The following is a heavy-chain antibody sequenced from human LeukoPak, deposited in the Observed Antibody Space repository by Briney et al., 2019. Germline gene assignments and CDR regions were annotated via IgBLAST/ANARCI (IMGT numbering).Heavy chain of an antibody. V-gene: IGHV3-23*01. J-gene: IGHJ4*02. CDR2: ISGSGGST. Sequence: GGSLRLSCAASGFTFSSYGMSWVRQAPGKGLEWVSAISGSGGSTYYADSVKGRFTISRDNSKNTLYLQVNSLRAEDTAVYYCATTGSGSYYDYWGQGTLVTVSS. D-gene: IGHD1-26*01. CDR3: ATTGSGSYYDY. CDR1: GFTFSSYG.